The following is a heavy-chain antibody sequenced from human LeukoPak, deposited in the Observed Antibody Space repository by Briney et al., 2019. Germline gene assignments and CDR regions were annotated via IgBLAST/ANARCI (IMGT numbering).Heavy chain of an antibody. V-gene: IGHV3-48*02. CDR1: GFTFSDHY. CDR3: ARDSRGDY. J-gene: IGHJ4*02. CDR2: ISTSSNTI. Sequence: GGSLRLSCAASGFTFSDHYMDWVRQAPGKGLEWVSYISTSSNTIYYADSVKGRFTISRDNAKNSLYLQMNSLRDEDTAVYYCARDSRGDYWGQGTLVTVSS.